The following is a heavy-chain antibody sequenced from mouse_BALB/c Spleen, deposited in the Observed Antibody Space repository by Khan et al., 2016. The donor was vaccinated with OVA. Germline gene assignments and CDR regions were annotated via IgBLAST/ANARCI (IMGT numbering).Heavy chain of an antibody. V-gene: IGHV1-20*02. Sequence: EVELVESGPELVKPGASVKISCKASGYSFTGYFMNWVMRSHGKSLEWIGRINPHIGETFYNQKFKGKATLTVDESSSTAHMELRSLASEDSAVYYCARIYRSDFDYWGQGTTLTVSS. J-gene: IGHJ2*01. CDR3: ARIYRSDFDY. CDR1: GYSFTGYF. D-gene: IGHD1-1*01. CDR2: INPHIGET.